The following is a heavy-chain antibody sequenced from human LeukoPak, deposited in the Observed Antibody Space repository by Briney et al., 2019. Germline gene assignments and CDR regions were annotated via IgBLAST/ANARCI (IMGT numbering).Heavy chain of an antibody. V-gene: IGHV3-23*01. CDR2: ISGSGGST. Sequence: PGGSLRLSCAASGFTFSSYAMSWVRQAPGKGLEWVSAISGSGGSTYYADSVKGRFTISRDNSKNTLYLQMNSLRAEDTAVYYCARVHSSGWYYYYGMDVWGQGTTVTVSS. CDR1: GFTFSSYA. CDR3: ARVHSSGWYYYYGMDV. J-gene: IGHJ6*02. D-gene: IGHD6-19*01.